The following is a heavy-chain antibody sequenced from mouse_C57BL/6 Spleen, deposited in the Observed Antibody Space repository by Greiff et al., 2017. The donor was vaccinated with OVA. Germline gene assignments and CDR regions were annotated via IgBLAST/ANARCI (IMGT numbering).Heavy chain of an antibody. CDR1: GYTFTSYW. V-gene: IGHV1-55*01. J-gene: IGHJ4*01. Sequence: QVQLQQPGAELVKPGASVKMSCKASGYTFTSYWITWVKQRPGQGLEWIGDIYPGSGSTNYNEKFKSKATLTVDTSSSTAYMQLSSLTSEDSAVYYCAREGYSNYVGAMDYWGQVTSVTVSS. CDR2: IYPGSGST. CDR3: AREGYSNYVGAMDY. D-gene: IGHD2-5*01.